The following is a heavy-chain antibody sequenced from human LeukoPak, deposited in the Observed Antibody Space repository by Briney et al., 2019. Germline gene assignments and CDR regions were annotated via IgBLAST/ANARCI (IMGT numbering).Heavy chain of an antibody. CDR1: GFTVSSNY. D-gene: IGHD1-26*01. J-gene: IGHJ3*02. CDR2: IWYDGSNK. V-gene: IGHV3-33*08. CDR3: AREAAESGNAFDI. Sequence: GRSLRLSCAASGFTVSSNYMSWVRQAPGKGLEWVAVIWYDGSNKYYADSVKGRFTISRDNSKNTLYLQMNSLRAEDTAVYYCAREAAESGNAFDIWGQGTMVTASS.